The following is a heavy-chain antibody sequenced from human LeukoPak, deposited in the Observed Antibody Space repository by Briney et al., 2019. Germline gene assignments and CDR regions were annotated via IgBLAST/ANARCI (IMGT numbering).Heavy chain of an antibody. Sequence: GESLKISCQASGYSFTSYWIGWVRQMPGKGLESMGIIYPADSDTASSPSSQGQVTISADKSISTVYLQWSSLKASDTAMYYCARQSRDGSKTRGYYFDYWGQGTLVTVS. CDR3: ARQSRDGSKTRGYYFDY. CDR1: GYSFTSYW. J-gene: IGHJ4*02. V-gene: IGHV5-51*01. CDR2: IYPADSDT. D-gene: IGHD3-10*01.